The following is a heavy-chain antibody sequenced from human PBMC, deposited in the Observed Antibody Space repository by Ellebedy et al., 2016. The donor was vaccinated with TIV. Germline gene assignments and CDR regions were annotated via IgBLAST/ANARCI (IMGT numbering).Heavy chain of an antibody. J-gene: IGHJ4*02. CDR1: GYTFTKYG. D-gene: IGHD2-2*01. V-gene: IGHV1-18*01. Sequence: AASVKVSCKASGYTFTKYGLTWVRQAPGQGLEWMGWISTYNGNTNSVQKFQGRVTMTTDTSTRTAYMELRRLTSDDTAMYYCASVQPHYFDYWGQGTQVTVSS. CDR2: ISTYNGNT. CDR3: ASVQPHYFDY.